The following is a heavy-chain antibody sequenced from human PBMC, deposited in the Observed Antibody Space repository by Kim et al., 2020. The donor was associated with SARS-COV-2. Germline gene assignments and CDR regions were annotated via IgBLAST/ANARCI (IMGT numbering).Heavy chain of an antibody. CDR3: AKDRYTLLDY. V-gene: IGHV3-30*18. D-gene: IGHD3-16*02. CDR1: GFTFSSYG. J-gene: IGHJ4*02. CDR2: ISYDGSNK. Sequence: GGSLRLSCAASGFTFSSYGMHWVRQAPGKGLEWVAVISYDGSNKYYADSVKGRFTISRDNSKNTLYLQVNSLRAEDTAVYYCAKDRYTLLDYWGQGTLVT.